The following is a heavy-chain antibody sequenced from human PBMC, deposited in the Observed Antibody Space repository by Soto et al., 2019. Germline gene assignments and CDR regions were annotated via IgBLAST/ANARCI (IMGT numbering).Heavy chain of an antibody. CDR1: GGSISSGGYY. Sequence: QVQLQESGPGLVKPSQTLSLTCTVSGGSISSGGYYWSWIRQHPGKGLEWIGYIYYSGSNYYNPSLNRRVTISVDTSKIQFALKLSSVTAADTAVYYCAREWRDYYFDYWGQGTRVTVSS. J-gene: IGHJ4*02. V-gene: IGHV4-31*03. CDR2: IYYSGSN. CDR3: AREWRDYYFDY.